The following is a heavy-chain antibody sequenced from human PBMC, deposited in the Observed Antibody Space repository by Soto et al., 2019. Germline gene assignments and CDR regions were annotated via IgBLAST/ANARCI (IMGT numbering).Heavy chain of an antibody. V-gene: IGHV3-33*01. J-gene: IGHJ6*02. D-gene: IGHD2-15*01. CDR1: GFTFSSYG. CDR3: ARGLRACSCVDV. Sequence: GGSLRLSCAASGFTFSSYGMHWVRQAPGKGLEWVAVIWYDGSNKYYADSVKGRFTISRDNSKNTLYLQMNSLRAEDTAVYYCARGLRACSCVDVWGQGTTVTVSS. CDR2: IWYDGSNK.